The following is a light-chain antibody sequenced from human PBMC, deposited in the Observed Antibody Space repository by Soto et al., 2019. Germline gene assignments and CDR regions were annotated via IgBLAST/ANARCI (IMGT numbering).Light chain of an antibody. CDR2: SIS. V-gene: IGKV1-17*02. CDR1: QGFRND. Sequence: DIQMTHSPSSLSASVGFRFNITRRASQGFRNDLDWYQWKPGRAPKRLIHSISNLQRGVPSRLRGSGYGTELTIIISNMQTDDFETYYCQQFKDYLWTFGQGTKVDIK. CDR3: QQFKDYLWT. J-gene: IGKJ1*01.